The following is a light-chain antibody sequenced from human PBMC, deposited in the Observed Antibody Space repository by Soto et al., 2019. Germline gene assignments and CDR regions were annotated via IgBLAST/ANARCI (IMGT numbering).Light chain of an antibody. CDR2: GVT. CDR3: FSHRGGDSHV. CDR1: SSDVGGYNY. J-gene: IGLJ1*01. V-gene: IGLV2-14*01. Sequence: GASSDVGGYNYVSWYQQYPGKAPKLIIYGVTNRPSGVSNRFSGSKTGNTASLTISGLQAEDEADYYCFSHRGGDSHVFGTGTKVTVL.